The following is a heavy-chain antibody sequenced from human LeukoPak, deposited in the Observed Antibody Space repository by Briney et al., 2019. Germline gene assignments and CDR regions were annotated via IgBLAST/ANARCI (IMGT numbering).Heavy chain of an antibody. CDR2: IRSKAYGGTP. V-gene: IGHV3-49*03. D-gene: IGHD4-17*01. CDR3: TRVSAMTTDLYYY. CDR1: GFTFGDHA. J-gene: IGHJ4*02. Sequence: GGSLRLSCTASGFTFGDHAVSWFRQAPGKGLEWLGFIRSKAYGGTPEYAASVKGKFLISRDDSRSIAYLQMNSLKTEDTAVYYYTRVSAMTTDLYYYWGQGTLVTVSS.